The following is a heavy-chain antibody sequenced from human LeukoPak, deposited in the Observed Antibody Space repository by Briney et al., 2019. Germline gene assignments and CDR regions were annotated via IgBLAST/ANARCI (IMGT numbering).Heavy chain of an antibody. CDR2: IYYSGST. CDR3: ARGLHESRPYYFDY. CDR1: GGSISSSSYY. J-gene: IGHJ4*02. D-gene: IGHD2-21*01. V-gene: IGHV4-39*07. Sequence: SETLSLTCTVSGGSISSSSYYWGWIRQPPGKGPEWIGSIYYSGSTNYNPSLKSRVTISVDTSKNQFSLKLSSVTAADTAVYYCARGLHESRPYYFDYWGQGTLVTVSS.